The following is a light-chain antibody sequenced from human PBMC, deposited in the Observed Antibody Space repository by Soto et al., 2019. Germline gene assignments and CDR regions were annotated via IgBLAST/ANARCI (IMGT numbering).Light chain of an antibody. J-gene: IGKJ1*01. CDR2: DAS. V-gene: IGKV1-5*01. Sequence: DIQMTQSPSTLSASVGDRVTMTCRASQSISSWLAWYQQKPGKAPKLLIYDASSLESGVPSRFSGSGSGTEFTLTISSLQPDDFASYYCQQYNSYWTFGQGTKVEIK. CDR3: QQYNSYWT. CDR1: QSISSW.